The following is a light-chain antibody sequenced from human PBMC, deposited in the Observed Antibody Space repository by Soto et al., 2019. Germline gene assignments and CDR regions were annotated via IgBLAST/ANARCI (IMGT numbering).Light chain of an antibody. Sequence: EIVLTQSPGTLSLSPGERATLSCRASQSVSSTYLAWYQQKPGQAPRLLIFGASSRATGIPDRFSGSGSGTDFTLTISRLEPEDFAVYYCQQYVRAPYTFGPGTKWDIK. J-gene: IGKJ3*01. CDR1: QSVSSTY. CDR2: GAS. CDR3: QQYVRAPYT. V-gene: IGKV3-20*01.